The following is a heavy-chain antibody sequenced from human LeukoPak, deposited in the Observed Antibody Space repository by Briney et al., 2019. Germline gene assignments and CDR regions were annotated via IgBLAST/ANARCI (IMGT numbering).Heavy chain of an antibody. D-gene: IGHD5-18*01. CDR2: VYYSGST. J-gene: IGHJ6*02. CDR1: GGSISTYY. V-gene: IGHV4-59*08. CDR3: ARHQPWGTSMGPVMDV. Sequence: SETLSLTCTVSGGSISTYYWSWIRQPPGKGLEWIGYVYYSGSTNYNPSLKSRVTISVDTSENQFSLRLSSVTAEDTAIYYCARHQPWGTSMGPVMDVWGQGTTVTVSS.